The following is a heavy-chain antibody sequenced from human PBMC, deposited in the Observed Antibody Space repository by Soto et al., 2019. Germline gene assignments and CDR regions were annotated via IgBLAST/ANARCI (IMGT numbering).Heavy chain of an antibody. J-gene: IGHJ4*02. CDR2: IYYSGST. D-gene: IGHD3-22*01. CDR3: ARRDYSDSTGYFGF. CDR1: GGSISSNNYY. V-gene: IGHV4-39*01. Sequence: SETLSLTCTVSGGSISSNNYYWGWIRQPPGKGLEWIGSIYYSGSTYYNPSLKSRVTISVDTSKNQFSLKLRSVTAADTAVYYCARRDYSDSTGYFGFWGQGTLVTVSS.